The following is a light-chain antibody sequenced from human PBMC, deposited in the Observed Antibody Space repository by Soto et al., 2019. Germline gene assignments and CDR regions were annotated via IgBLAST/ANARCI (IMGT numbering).Light chain of an antibody. Sequence: DIHMSQFSTSLSASVGARSTNTWRASQSISSYLNWDQQEPGKAPKXXIYAASSLQSGVPSRFSGSGSGTDFTLTISSLQPEDFATYYCQQSYSTPITFGQGTRLEIK. J-gene: IGKJ5*01. CDR3: QQSYSTPIT. CDR1: QSISSY. CDR2: AAS. V-gene: IGKV1-39*01.